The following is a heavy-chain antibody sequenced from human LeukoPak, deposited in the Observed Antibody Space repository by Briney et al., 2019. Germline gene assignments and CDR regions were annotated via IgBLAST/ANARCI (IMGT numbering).Heavy chain of an antibody. V-gene: IGHV3-48*01. CDR1: GFSFSSHS. CDR3: ARDQDWAFDY. J-gene: IGHJ4*02. CDR2: ISGSSTTI. Sequence: GGSLRLSCAASGFSFSSHSMSWVRQAPGKGLEWVSYISGSSTTIDYADSAKGRFIISRDNAKKSLYLQMNNLRAEDTAVYYCARDQDWAFDYWGQGILVTVSS. D-gene: IGHD3/OR15-3a*01.